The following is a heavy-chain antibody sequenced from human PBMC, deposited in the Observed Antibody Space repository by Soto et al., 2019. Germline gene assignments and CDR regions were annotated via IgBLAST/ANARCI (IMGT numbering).Heavy chain of an antibody. Sequence: QLQLQESGSGLVKPSQTLSLTCAVSGGSISSGGYSWSWIRQPPGKGLEWIGYIYHSGSTYYNPSLKSRVTLSVDRSKNQFSLQLGSATAADTAVYYCAAGAIFGVVPLDYWGQGTLVTVSS. CDR3: AAGAIFGVVPLDY. V-gene: IGHV4-30-2*01. D-gene: IGHD3-3*01. CDR2: IYHSGST. CDR1: GGSISSGGYS. J-gene: IGHJ4*02.